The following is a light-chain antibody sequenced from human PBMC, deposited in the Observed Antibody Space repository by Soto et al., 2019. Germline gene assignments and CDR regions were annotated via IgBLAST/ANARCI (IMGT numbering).Light chain of an antibody. CDR3: QQLFDYPLT. CDR1: QSISSY. V-gene: IGKV1-9*01. CDR2: TAS. J-gene: IGKJ4*01. Sequence: VGDRGTITCRASQSISSYLNWYQQKPGKAPKLLIYTASTLQSGVPSRFSGDGSGTEFSLTINSLQPEDFATYYCQQLFDYPLTFGGGTKVDIK.